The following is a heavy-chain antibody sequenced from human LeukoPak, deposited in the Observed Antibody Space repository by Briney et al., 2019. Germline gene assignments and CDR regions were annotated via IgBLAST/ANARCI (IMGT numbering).Heavy chain of an antibody. J-gene: IGHJ4*02. D-gene: IGHD5-12*01. CDR2: INGGGTRT. Sequence: QPGGSLRLSCAASGFTFTSYAMSWVRQAPGKGLEWVSTINGGGTRTYYAVSVNGRFVISRDNSMNTLYLQMNGLRAEDTAVYYCARDQGGYSTDFDFWGQGTLVTVSS. V-gene: IGHV3-23*01. CDR1: GFTFTSYA. CDR3: ARDQGGYSTDFDF.